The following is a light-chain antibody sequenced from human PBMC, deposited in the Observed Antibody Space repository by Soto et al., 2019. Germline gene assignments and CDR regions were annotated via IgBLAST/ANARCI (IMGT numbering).Light chain of an antibody. V-gene: IGKV3-20*01. J-gene: IGKJ3*01. CDR1: QSVHTF. CDR2: GAS. Sequence: EIVLTQSPDTLSLSPGEGASLSCRASQSVHTFLAWYQQKPGQAPRLLIYGASTRATGIPDRFSGSGSGTDFTLTISRLEPEDFAVYYCQHYGTSLFIFGPGTKVDIK. CDR3: QHYGTSLFI.